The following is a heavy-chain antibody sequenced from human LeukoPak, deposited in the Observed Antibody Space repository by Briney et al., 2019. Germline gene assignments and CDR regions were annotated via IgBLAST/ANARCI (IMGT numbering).Heavy chain of an antibody. CDR3: ARDVHAPADYYFDY. V-gene: IGHV3-30*04. CDR2: ISNDGRDK. CDR1: GFTFSSYA. D-gene: IGHD2-2*01. Sequence: GGSLRLSCAASGFTFSSYAMHWVRQAPRKELEWVADISNDGRDKHNADSVKGRFNISRDNSKNTLYVQMNSLRAEDTAVYYCARDVHAPADYYFDYWGQGTPVTVSS. J-gene: IGHJ4*02.